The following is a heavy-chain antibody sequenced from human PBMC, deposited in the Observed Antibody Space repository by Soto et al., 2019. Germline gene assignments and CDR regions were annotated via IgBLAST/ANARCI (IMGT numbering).Heavy chain of an antibody. CDR1: GFTFSSYA. Sequence: EVHLLESGGGLVQPGGSLRLSCTASGFTFSSYAMTWVRQAPGRGLEGVSGITASGGRTYYADSVKGRFTISRDNSKSTLYRQMNSLRAEDTAVYYCAKDTRYGDYVRWFDSWCQGTLVTVSS. D-gene: IGHD4-17*01. CDR3: AKDTRYGDYVRWFDS. CDR2: ITASGGRT. J-gene: IGHJ5*01. V-gene: IGHV3-23*01.